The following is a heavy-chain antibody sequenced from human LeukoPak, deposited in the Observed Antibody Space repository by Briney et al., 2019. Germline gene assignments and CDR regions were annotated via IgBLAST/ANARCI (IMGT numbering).Heavy chain of an antibody. CDR1: GGSISSGSYY. D-gene: IGHD1-26*01. CDR3: GHGWEEYAFDI. V-gene: IGHV4-61*02. CDR2: IYTSGST. J-gene: IGHJ3*02. Sequence: PSETLSLTCTVSGGSISSGSYYWGWIRQPAGKGLEWIVRIYTSGSTNYNPSLQSRVAISVDTSKNQFSLKLSSVTAADTAVYYCGHGWEEYAFDIWGQGTMVTVSS.